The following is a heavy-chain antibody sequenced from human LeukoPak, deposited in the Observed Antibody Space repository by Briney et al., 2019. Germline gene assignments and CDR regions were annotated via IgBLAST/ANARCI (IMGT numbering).Heavy chain of an antibody. CDR1: GFTFSSYA. V-gene: IGHV3-30-3*01. Sequence: PGGSLRLSCAASGFTFSSYAMHWVRQAPGKGLEWVAVISYDGSNKYYADSVKGRFTISRDNSKNTLYLQMNSLRAEDTAVYYCASPTGDFWSGYPFDYWGQGTLVTVSS. D-gene: IGHD3-3*01. CDR3: ASPTGDFWSGYPFDY. CDR2: ISYDGSNK. J-gene: IGHJ4*02.